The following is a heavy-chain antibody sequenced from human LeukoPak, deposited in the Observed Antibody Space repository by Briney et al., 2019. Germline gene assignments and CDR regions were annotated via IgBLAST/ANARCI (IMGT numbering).Heavy chain of an antibody. V-gene: IGHV3-20*04. CDR3: ARARSDVAGFDY. D-gene: IGHD6-19*01. CDR2: INWDGGST. CDR1: GFSFEDHG. J-gene: IGHJ4*02. Sequence: GGSLRLSCAASGFSFEDHGMAWVRQVPGKGLEWVSGINWDGGSTGYGDSVRGRFTISRDNAKNSLYLQMNSLRAEDTAVYYCARARSDVAGFDYGGQGTLVTVS.